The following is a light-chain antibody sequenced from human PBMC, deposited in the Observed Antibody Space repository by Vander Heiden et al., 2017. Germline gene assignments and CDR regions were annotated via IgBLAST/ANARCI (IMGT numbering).Light chain of an antibody. CDR2: EAS. J-gene: IGKJ4*01. CDR3: QQSLSAPLT. V-gene: IGKV1-39*01. CDR1: HNIYNY. Sequence: DIQMTQSPSSLSASVGDRVTITCRASHNIYNYLNWYQQKSGQAPKVLIYEASTLQIGVPSRFSGGGSGTHFTLTVSSLQPEDFATYFCQQSLSAPLTFGGGTMVDIK.